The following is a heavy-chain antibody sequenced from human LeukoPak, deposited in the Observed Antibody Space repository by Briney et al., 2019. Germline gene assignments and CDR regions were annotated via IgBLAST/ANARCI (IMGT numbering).Heavy chain of an antibody. CDR2: ILSGGEET. CDR1: GSSFTSYW. Sequence: GGSLNTSGQGPGSSFTSYWIGWVRQTPGKGLEGMGVILSGGEETRYSMSFTGEAPTSAAPSISTAYMQWSRLKASDTAMYSCARPVMGEMATIPSSHSYYGMDVWGPGNPVTVSS. CDR3: ARPVMGEMATIPSSHSYYGMDV. V-gene: IGHV5-51*01. J-gene: IGHJ6*02. D-gene: IGHD5-24*01.